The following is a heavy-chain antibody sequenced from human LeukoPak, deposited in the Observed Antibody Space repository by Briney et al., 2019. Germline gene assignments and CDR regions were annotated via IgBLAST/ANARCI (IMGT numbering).Heavy chain of an antibody. D-gene: IGHD2-15*01. V-gene: IGHV3-23*01. CDR3: ATPAPHNFYRYYYMNV. Sequence: GGSLRLSCAASGFTFSSYAMSWVRQAPGKGLEWVSAISGSGGSTYYADSVKGRFTISRDNSKNTLFLQMNSLRAEDTAVYYCATPAPHNFYRYYYMNVWGKGTTVTVSS. J-gene: IGHJ6*03. CDR2: ISGSGGST. CDR1: GFTFSSYA.